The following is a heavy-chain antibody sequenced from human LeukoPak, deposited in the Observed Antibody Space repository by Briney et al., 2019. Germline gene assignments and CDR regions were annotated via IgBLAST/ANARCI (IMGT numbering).Heavy chain of an antibody. CDR3: ARDGLSGSYILSY. CDR1: GGTFSSYA. V-gene: IGHV1-69*13. D-gene: IGHD1-26*01. CDR2: IISIFGTA. Sequence: ASVKVSCKASGGTFSSYAISWVRQAPGQGLEWMGGIISIFGTANYAQKFQGRVTITADESTSTAYMELSSLRSEDTAVYYCARDGLSGSYILSYWGQGTLVTVSS. J-gene: IGHJ4*02.